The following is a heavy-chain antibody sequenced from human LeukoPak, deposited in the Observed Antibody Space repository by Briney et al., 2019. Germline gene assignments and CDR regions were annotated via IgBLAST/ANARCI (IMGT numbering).Heavy chain of an antibody. V-gene: IGHV1-46*01. CDR2: INPSGGST. D-gene: IGHD6-13*01. CDR1: GYTFTSYY. J-gene: IGHJ4*02. CDR3: ATSPERGIASIDY. Sequence: ASVRVSCKASGYTFTSYYMHWVRQAPGQGLEWMGIINPSGGSTSYAQKFQGRVTMTRDMSTSTVYMELSSLRSEDTAVYYCATSPERGIASIDYWGQGTLVTVSS.